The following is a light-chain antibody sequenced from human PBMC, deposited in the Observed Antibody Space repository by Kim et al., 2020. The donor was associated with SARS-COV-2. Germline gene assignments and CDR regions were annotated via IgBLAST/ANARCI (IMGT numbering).Light chain of an antibody. V-gene: IGLV4-69*01. Sequence: VQLTCTRSSGHSSYAIAWQQQQPEKGPRYLMKLNSDGSHSKGDGIPDRFSGSSSGAERYLTISSLQSEDEADYYCQTWGTGIQGVFGGGTQLTVL. CDR3: QTWGTGIQGV. J-gene: IGLJ2*01. CDR2: LNSDGSH. CDR1: SGHSSYA.